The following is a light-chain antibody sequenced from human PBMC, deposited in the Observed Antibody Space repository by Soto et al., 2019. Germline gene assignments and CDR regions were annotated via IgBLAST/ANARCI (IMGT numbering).Light chain of an antibody. V-gene: IGKV1-5*01. CDR2: DAS. CDR3: QQYDSSSPT. Sequence: DIQMTQSPSTLSASVGDGVTITCRASQNISVWLAWYQQRPGKAPKSLIYDASNVETGVSSRFSGSGSGTEFTLTIRSLQPDDFATYYCQQYDSSSPTFGQGTKLEIK. CDR1: QNISVW. J-gene: IGKJ2*01.